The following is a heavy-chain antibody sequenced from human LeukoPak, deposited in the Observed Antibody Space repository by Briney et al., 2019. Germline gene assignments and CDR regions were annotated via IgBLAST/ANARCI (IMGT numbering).Heavy chain of an antibody. CDR3: AKYRCSSASCRGSFDN. CDR1: GFTFSSYA. V-gene: IGHV3-23*01. Sequence: GGSLRLSCAASGFTFSSYAMSWVRQAPGKGLEWVSSIGSGGTIYYADSVKGRFTISRDNSENTLYLQMDSLRAEDTAVYYCAKYRCSSASCRGSFDNWGQGTLVTVSS. J-gene: IGHJ4*02. D-gene: IGHD2-2*01. CDR2: IGSGGTI.